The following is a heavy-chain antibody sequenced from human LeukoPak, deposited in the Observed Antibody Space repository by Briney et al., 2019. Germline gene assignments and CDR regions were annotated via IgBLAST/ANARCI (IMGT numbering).Heavy chain of an antibody. D-gene: IGHD4-23*01. CDR1: GGSSRSGDYF. Sequence: SETLSLTCAVSGGSSRSGDYFWSWIRQPPGKGLEWIGHIHYSGNTYYNPSLKSRVSISVDTSKNQSSLKLSSVTAADTAVYYCARENNDYGGKKAFDYWGQGTLVTVSS. CDR2: IHYSGNT. V-gene: IGHV4-30-4*01. CDR3: ARENNDYGGKKAFDY. J-gene: IGHJ4*02.